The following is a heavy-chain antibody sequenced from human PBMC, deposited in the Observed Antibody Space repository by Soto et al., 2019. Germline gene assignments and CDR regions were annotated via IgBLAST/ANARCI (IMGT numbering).Heavy chain of an antibody. V-gene: IGHV4-4*07. J-gene: IGHJ6*02. D-gene: IGHD5-12*01. CDR2: IYTSGST. Sequence: SETLSLTCTVSGGSISSYYWSWIRQPAGKGLEWIGRIYTSGSTNYNPSLKSRVTMSVDTSKNQFSLKLSSVTAADTAVYYCAREFYSGYDYYYYYGMDVWGQGTTVTVSS. CDR1: GGSISSYY. CDR3: AREFYSGYDYYYYYGMDV.